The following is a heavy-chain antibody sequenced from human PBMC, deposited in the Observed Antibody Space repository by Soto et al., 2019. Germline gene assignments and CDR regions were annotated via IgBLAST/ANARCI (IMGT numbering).Heavy chain of an antibody. D-gene: IGHD3-9*01. CDR1: GFTFTSYA. V-gene: IGHV3-23*01. CDR3: ARDPSTGYADY. Sequence: GGSLRLSCAASGFTFTSYALSWVRQSPGKGLEWVSTISSSGDSTYYADSVRGRFTISRDNSKNTLYLQMNSLRAEDTAIYSCARDPSTGYADYWGQGTLVTVSS. J-gene: IGHJ4*02. CDR2: ISSSGDST.